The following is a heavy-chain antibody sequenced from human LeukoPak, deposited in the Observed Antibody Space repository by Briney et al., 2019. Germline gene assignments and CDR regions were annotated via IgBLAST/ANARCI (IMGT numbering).Heavy chain of an antibody. V-gene: IGHV4-59*01. CDR2: IYYSGST. CDR3: ARVLVTMVRGVGAWFDP. D-gene: IGHD3-10*01. CDR1: GGSISSYY. J-gene: IGHJ5*02. Sequence: SETLSLTCTVSGGSISSYYWSWIRQPPGKGLEWIGYIYYSGSTNYNPSLKSRVTISVDTSKNQFSLKLSSVTAADTAVYYCARVLVTMVRGVGAWFDPWGQGTLVTVSS.